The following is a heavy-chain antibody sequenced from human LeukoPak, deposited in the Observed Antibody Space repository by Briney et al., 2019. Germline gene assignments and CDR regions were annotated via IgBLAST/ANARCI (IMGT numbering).Heavy chain of an antibody. J-gene: IGHJ4*02. Sequence: PSETLSLTCTVSGGSISSSSYYWGWIRQPPGKGLEWIGSIYYSGSTYYNPSLKSRVTISVDTSKNQFSLKLSSVTAADTAVYYCAREVTGDHHYWGQGTLVTVSS. CDR3: AREVTGDHHY. CDR1: GGSISSSSYY. D-gene: IGHD7-27*01. V-gene: IGHV4-39*02. CDR2: IYYSGST.